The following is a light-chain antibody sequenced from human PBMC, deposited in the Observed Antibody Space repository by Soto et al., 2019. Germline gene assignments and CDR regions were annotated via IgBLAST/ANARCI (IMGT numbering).Light chain of an antibody. J-gene: IGLJ2*01. V-gene: IGLV2-23*01. CDR3: CSYAGSVV. Sequence: SALTQPASVSGSPGQSITISCTGTSSDVGSHNVVSWYQQHPGKAPKLMIYEGSKRPSGVSNRFSGSKSGNTASLTISGLQAEDEADYYCCSYAGSVVFGGGTKVTVL. CDR2: EGS. CDR1: SSDVGSHNV.